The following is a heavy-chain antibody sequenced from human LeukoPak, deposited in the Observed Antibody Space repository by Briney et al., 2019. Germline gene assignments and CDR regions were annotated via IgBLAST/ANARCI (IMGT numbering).Heavy chain of an antibody. Sequence: SETLSLTCTVSGGSISSYYWSWVRQPAGKGLEWIGRIYTSGSTNYNPSLKSRVTMSVDTSKNQFSLKLNSVTAADTAVYYCASRTYTYDSSGYYRRNYYFDYWGQGTLVTVSS. CDR3: ASRTYTYDSSGYYRRNYYFDY. CDR2: IYTSGST. D-gene: IGHD3-22*01. J-gene: IGHJ4*02. V-gene: IGHV4-4*07. CDR1: GGSISSYY.